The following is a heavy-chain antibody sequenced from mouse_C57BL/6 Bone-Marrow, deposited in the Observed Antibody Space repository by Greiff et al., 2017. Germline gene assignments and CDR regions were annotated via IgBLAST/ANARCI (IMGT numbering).Heavy chain of an antibody. V-gene: IGHV2-5*01. CDR1: GFSLTSYG. D-gene: IGHD2-3*01. CDR2: IWRGGST. J-gene: IGHJ4*01. Sequence: QVQLKESGPGLVQPSQSLSITCTVSGFSLTSYGVHWVRQSPGKGLEWLGVIWRGGSTDYNAAFMSRLSITKDNSKSQVFFKMNSLQADDTAIYYCAKNVGLLGLDYAMDYWGQGTSVTVSS. CDR3: AKNVGLLGLDYAMDY.